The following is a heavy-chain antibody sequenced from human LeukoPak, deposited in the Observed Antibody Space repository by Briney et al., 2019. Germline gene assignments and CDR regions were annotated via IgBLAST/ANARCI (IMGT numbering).Heavy chain of an antibody. CDR2: IYYSGST. CDR3: ARVEMATIDY. CDR1: GGSISSYY. Sequence: SETLSLTCTVSGGSISSYYWSWIRQPPGKGLEWIGYIYYSGSTNYNPSLKSRVTISVDTSKNQFSLKLSSVSAADTAVYYCARVEMATIDYWGQGTLVTVSS. J-gene: IGHJ4*02. D-gene: IGHD5-24*01. V-gene: IGHV4-59*01.